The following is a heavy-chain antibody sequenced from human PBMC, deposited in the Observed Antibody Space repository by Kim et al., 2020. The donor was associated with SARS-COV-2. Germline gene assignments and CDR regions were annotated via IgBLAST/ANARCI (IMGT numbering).Heavy chain of an antibody. CDR3: ARAPYGSGYYYYYYGMDV. V-gene: IGHV3-21*01. CDR2: ISSSSSYI. J-gene: IGHJ6*02. Sequence: GGSLRLSCAASGFTFSSYSMNWVRQAPGKGLEWVSSISSSSSYIYYADSVKGRFTISRDNAKNSLYLQMNSLRAEDTAVYYCARAPYGSGYYYYYYGMDVWGQGTTVTVSS. CDR1: GFTFSSYS. D-gene: IGHD3-10*01.